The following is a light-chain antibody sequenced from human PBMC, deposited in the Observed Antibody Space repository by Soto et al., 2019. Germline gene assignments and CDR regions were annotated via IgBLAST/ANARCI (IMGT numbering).Light chain of an antibody. CDR3: GAWDSSLSDWV. Sequence: QSVLTQPPSVSAAPGQRVTISCSGSSSNIGNNYVSWYQQLPGTAPKLLIYENNRGPSGIPDRFSGAKSGTSATLGISGLQTGDESDYYCGAWDSSLSDWVVGGGTKLTVL. V-gene: IGLV1-51*02. CDR1: SSNIGNNY. J-gene: IGLJ3*02. CDR2: ENN.